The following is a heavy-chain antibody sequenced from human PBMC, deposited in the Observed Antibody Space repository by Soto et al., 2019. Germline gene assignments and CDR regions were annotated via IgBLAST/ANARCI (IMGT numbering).Heavy chain of an antibody. V-gene: IGHV3-30-3*01. CDR1: GFTFSSYA. Sequence: QVQLVESGGGVVQPGRSLRLSCAASGFTFSSYAMHWVRQAPGKGLKWVAVISYDGSNEYYADSVKGRFTISRDNSKNTLNRQRNSLRAEDTAVYYCARERGSDSSAVVDYWGQGTLVTVSS. J-gene: IGHJ4*02. CDR2: ISYDGSNE. CDR3: ARERGSDSSAVVDY. D-gene: IGHD1-26*01.